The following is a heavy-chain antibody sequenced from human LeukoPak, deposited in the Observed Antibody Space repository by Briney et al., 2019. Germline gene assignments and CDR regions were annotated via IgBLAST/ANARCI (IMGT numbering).Heavy chain of an antibody. V-gene: IGHV3-23*01. Sequence: PGGSLRLSCAASGFTFSSYGMHWVRQAPGKGLEWVSAISGSGGSTYYADSVKGRFTISRDNSKNTLYLQMNSLRAEDTAVYYCAKFPGYCSSTSCYDYWGQGTLVTVSS. D-gene: IGHD2-2*01. CDR2: ISGSGGST. CDR3: AKFPGYCSSTSCYDY. CDR1: GFTFSSYG. J-gene: IGHJ4*02.